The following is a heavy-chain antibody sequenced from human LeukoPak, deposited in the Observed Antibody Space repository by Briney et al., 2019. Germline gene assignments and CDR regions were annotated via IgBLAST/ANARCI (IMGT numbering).Heavy chain of an antibody. J-gene: IGHJ4*02. Sequence: PGGSLRLSCAASGFTFDDYAMHWVRQAPGKGLEWVAVISYDGSNKYYADSVKGRFTISRDNSKNTLYLQMNSLRAEDTAVYYCANIVFFREQWLTGGDDDYWGQGTLVTVSS. CDR2: ISYDGSNK. CDR1: GFTFDDYA. CDR3: ANIVFFREQWLTGGDDDY. D-gene: IGHD6-19*01. V-gene: IGHV3-30*18.